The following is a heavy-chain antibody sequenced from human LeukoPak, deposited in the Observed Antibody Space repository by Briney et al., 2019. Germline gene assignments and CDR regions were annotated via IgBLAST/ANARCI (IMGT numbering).Heavy chain of an antibody. V-gene: IGHV4-38-2*02. CDR3: ARENSGSYREFDY. CDR1: HYSISSNYY. Sequence: SETLSLTCTVSHYSISSNYYWGWIRQPPGKGLEWIGRIYTSGSTNYNASLKSRVSMSVDTSKNQFSLKLSSVTAADTAVFYCARENSGSYREFDYWGQGTLLTVSS. D-gene: IGHD1-26*01. CDR2: IYTSGST. J-gene: IGHJ4*02.